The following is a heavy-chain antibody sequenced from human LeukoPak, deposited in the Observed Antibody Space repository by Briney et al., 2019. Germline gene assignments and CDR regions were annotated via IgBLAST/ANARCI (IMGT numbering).Heavy chain of an antibody. D-gene: IGHD3-16*02. Sequence: ASVKVSCKASGYTFTSYGISWVRQAPGQGLEWMGWISAYNGNTNYAQKLQGRVTMTTDTSTSTAYMELRSLRSDDTAVYYCARGPYTFGGVIVIPEFDYWGQGTLVTVSS. CDR1: GYTFTSYG. CDR3: ARGPYTFGGVIVIPEFDY. CDR2: ISAYNGNT. J-gene: IGHJ4*02. V-gene: IGHV1-18*01.